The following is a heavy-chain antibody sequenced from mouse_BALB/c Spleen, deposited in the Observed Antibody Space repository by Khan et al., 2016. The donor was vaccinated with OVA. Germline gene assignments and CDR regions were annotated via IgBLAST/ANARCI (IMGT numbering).Heavy chain of an antibody. CDR3: TRSGYGSFAY. D-gene: IGHD2-2*01. CDR2: INPSSGGT. V-gene: IGHV1S81*02. CDR1: GYTFTSYY. J-gene: IGHJ3*01. Sequence: VQLQQSGAELVKPGASVRLSCKASGYTFTSYYLYWVKQRPGQGLEWIGDINPSSGGTNFNEKFKSKATLTVDKSSSTAYIQPNSLTSEDSAVYYCTRSGYGSFAYWGQGTLVTVSA.